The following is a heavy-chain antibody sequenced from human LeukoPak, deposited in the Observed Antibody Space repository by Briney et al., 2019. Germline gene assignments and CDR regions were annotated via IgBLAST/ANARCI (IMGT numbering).Heavy chain of an antibody. V-gene: IGHV1-2*04. Sequence: ASVKVSCKASGYTFTGYYMHWVRQAPGQGLEWMGWINPNSGGTNYAQKFEGWVTMTRDTSISTGYMELSRLRSDDTAVYYCARVAARYCSSPSCYGPFDYWGQGTLVTVSS. CDR1: GYTFTGYY. CDR2: INPNSGGT. CDR3: ARVAARYCSSPSCYGPFDY. J-gene: IGHJ4*02. D-gene: IGHD2-2*01.